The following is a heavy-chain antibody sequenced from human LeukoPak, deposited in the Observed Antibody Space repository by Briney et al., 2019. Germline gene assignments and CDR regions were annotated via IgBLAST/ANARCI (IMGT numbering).Heavy chain of an antibody. J-gene: IGHJ4*02. D-gene: IGHD4-17*01. CDR2: ISGSGGST. V-gene: IGHV3-23*01. CDR1: GFTFSSYA. Sequence: GGSLRLSCAASGFTFSSYAMSWVRQAPGKGLEWVSAISGSGGSTYYADSVKGRFTISRDNSKSTLYLQMNSLRAEGTAVYYCAKDGTTVTTFDYWGRGTLVTVSS. CDR3: AKDGTTVTTFDY.